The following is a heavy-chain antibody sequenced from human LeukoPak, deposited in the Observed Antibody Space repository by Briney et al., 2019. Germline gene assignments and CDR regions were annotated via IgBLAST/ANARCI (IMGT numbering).Heavy chain of an antibody. CDR2: IYYSGST. Sequence: PSETLSLTCTVAGGSISSYYSSWIRQPPGKELEWIGYIYYSGSTNYNPSLKSRVTISVDTSKNQFSLKLSSVTAADTAVYYCARHGIAAAGISWFDRWGQGTLVTVSS. CDR1: GGSISSYY. CDR3: ARHGIAAAGISWFDR. V-gene: IGHV4-59*08. J-gene: IGHJ5*02. D-gene: IGHD6-13*01.